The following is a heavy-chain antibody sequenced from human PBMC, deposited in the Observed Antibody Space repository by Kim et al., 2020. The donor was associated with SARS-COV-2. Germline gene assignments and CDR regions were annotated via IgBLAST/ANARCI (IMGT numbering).Heavy chain of an antibody. V-gene: IGHV3-7*03. D-gene: IGHD3-10*01. CDR3: ARGNSQSRPSYGSGSYYPY. Sequence: GGSLRLSCAASGFTFSSYWMSWVRQAPGKGLEWVANIKQDGSEKYYVDSVKGRFTISRDNAKNSLYLQMNSLRAEDTAVYYCARGNSQSRPSYGSGSYYPYWGQGTLVTVSS. CDR1: GFTFSSYW. J-gene: IGHJ4*02. CDR2: IKQDGSEK.